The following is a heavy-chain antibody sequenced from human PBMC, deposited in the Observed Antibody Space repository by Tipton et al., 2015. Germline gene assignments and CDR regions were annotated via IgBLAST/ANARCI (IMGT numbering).Heavy chain of an antibody. V-gene: IGHV1-69*01. D-gene: IGHD3-10*01. J-gene: IGHJ3*02. Sequence: QSGAEVKKPGSSVKVSCKASGGTFSSYAVSWVRQAPGQGLEWMGGIIPIFGTANYAQKFQGRVTITADESTSTAYMEVSSLRSEDTAIYYCARGLAGDNLPITMIRGVPQTQFGFDMWGQGTMVTVSS. CDR2: IIPIFGTA. CDR1: GGTFSSYA. CDR3: ARGLAGDNLPITMIRGVPQTQFGFDM.